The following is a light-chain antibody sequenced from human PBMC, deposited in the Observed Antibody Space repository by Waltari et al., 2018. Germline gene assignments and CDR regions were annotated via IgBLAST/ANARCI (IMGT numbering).Light chain of an antibody. CDR1: QGISSY. Sequence: IQMSQSPSSLSASVGDRVTITCRASQGISSYLNWYQQKPGKAPKLLIYYANSLASGVPSRFSGSGSGTEFTVTISRLQPEDFATYYCQQGNSYPFTFGPGTKLDIK. CDR2: YAN. CDR3: QQGNSYPFT. V-gene: IGKV1-13*02. J-gene: IGKJ3*01.